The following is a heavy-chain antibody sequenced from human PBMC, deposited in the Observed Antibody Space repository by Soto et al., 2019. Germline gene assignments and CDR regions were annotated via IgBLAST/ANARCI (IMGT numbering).Heavy chain of an antibody. CDR1: GFTFSTYS. CDR2: ISSSSTTV. Sequence: EVQLVESGGGLVQPGGSLRLSCAASGFTFSTYSMNWVRQAPGKGLEWVSYISSSSTTVYYADSVKGRFTVSRDNAKNSMYLQMNSLRDEDTAVYYCVREGWSSGPAGYWGQGTLVTVSS. V-gene: IGHV3-48*02. CDR3: VREGWSSGPAGY. D-gene: IGHD6-19*01. J-gene: IGHJ4*02.